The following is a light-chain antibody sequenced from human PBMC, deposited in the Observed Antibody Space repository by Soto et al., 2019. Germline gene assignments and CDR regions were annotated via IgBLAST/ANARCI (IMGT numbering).Light chain of an antibody. CDR2: VNSDGSH. V-gene: IGLV4-69*01. Sequence: QSVLTQSPSASASLGASVKLTCTLSSGHSNYAIAWHQQQPEKGPRYLMKVNSDGSHSRGDGIPDRFSGSSSGAERYLTIASLQSEDEADYYCQTWGAGIWVFGGGTKLTVL. CDR1: SGHSNYA. CDR3: QTWGAGIWV. J-gene: IGLJ3*02.